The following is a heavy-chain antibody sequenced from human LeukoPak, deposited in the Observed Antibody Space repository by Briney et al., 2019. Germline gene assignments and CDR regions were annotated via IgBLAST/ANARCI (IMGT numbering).Heavy chain of an antibody. CDR3: TTMRTYVLRFLEWLPIPTHYYYYMDV. J-gene: IGHJ6*03. V-gene: IGHV3-15*01. CDR2: IKSKTDGGTT. CDR1: GFTFSNAW. Sequence: GGSLRLSCAASGFTFSNAWMSWVRQAPGKGLEWVGRIKSKTDGGTTDYAAPVKGRFTISRDDSKNTLYLQMTSLKTEDTAVYYCTTMRTYVLRFLEWLPIPTHYYYYMDVWGKGTTVTVSS. D-gene: IGHD3-3*01.